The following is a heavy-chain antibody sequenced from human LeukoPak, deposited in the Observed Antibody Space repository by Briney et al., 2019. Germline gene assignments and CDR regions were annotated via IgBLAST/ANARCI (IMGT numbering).Heavy chain of an antibody. CDR3: AGGASEYSSSGDFAC. V-gene: IGHV3-48*01. J-gene: IGHJ4*02. CDR1: GFTFNTYS. Sequence: PGGSLRLSCAASGFTFNTYSMNWVRQAPGKGLEWVSYISSSSSTKYYADSVEGRFTISRDNDKNSLYLQMNSLSADDTAVYYCAGGASEYSSSGDFACWGQGTLVTVSS. CDR2: ISSSSSTK. D-gene: IGHD6-6*01.